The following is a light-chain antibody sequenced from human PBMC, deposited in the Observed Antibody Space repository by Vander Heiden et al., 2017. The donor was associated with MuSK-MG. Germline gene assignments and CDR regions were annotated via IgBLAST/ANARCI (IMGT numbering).Light chain of an antibody. CDR1: QGISDS. J-gene: IGKJ2*01. V-gene: IGKV1-NL1*01. Sequence: DIQMTQSPSSLSASVGDRVTITCRASQGISDSLAWYQQKPGKVPKLLLYAASRLQSGVPSRFSGNGSGTDYTLTISNLQPEDFATYYCQQYYSTPQTFGQGTKLEIK. CDR3: QQYYSTPQT. CDR2: AAS.